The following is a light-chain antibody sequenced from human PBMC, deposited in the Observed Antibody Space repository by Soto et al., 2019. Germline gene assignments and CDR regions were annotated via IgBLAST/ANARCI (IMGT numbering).Light chain of an antibody. CDR1: QSIGDS. J-gene: IGKJ4*01. CDR2: WAS. CDR3: QQYYSTPLT. Sequence: DIQISPSPSTLSSSLGDRVTITCLCGQSIGDSLAWYQQKPGQPPKLLIYWASTRESGVPDRFSGSGSGTDFTLTISSLQAEDVVVYYCQQYYSTPLTFGGGTKVDIK. V-gene: IGKV4-1*01.